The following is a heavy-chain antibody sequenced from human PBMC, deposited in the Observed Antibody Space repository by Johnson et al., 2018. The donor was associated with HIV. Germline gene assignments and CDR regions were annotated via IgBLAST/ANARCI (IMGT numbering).Heavy chain of an antibody. V-gene: IGHV3-30*04. J-gene: IGHJ3*02. CDR3: ARLRDGYNFDAFDI. CDR1: GFTFSSYA. CDR2: ISYDGSNK. Sequence: QVQLVESGGGVVQPGRSLRLSCAASGFTFSSYAMHWVRQAPGKGLEWVAVISYDGSNKYYADSVKGRFTISRDNSKNTLYLQMNSLRAEDTALYYCARLRDGYNFDAFDIWGQGTMVTVSS. D-gene: IGHD5-24*01.